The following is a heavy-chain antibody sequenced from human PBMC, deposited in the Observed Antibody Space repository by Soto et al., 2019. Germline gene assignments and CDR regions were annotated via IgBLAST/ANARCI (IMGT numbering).Heavy chain of an antibody. J-gene: IGHJ6*02. Sequence: SVKVSCKASGGTFSSYTISWVRQAPGQGLEWMGRIIPILGIANYAQKFQGRVTITADKSTSTAYMELSSLRSEDTAVYYCAGRGIQLWLPDYYYYGMDVWDQGTTVTVSS. D-gene: IGHD5-18*01. CDR3: AGRGIQLWLPDYYYYGMDV. CDR1: GGTFSSYT. CDR2: IIPILGIA. V-gene: IGHV1-69*02.